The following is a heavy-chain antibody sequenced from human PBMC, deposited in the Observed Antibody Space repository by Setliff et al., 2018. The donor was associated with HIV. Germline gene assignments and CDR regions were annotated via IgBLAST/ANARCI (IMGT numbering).Heavy chain of an antibody. CDR1: GDSMSSDNYF. D-gene: IGHD1-26*01. J-gene: IGHJ6*03. CDR2: IFHSGNT. V-gene: IGHV4-39*01. Sequence: PSETLSLTCTVSGDSMSSDNYFWVWVRQPPGKGLEWMGNIFHSGNTYYSPSPKSRVTMSLDTSMNQFSLKLTSVTAADTALYYCARYRRFADYIDVWGKGTTVTVSS. CDR3: ARYRRFADYIDV.